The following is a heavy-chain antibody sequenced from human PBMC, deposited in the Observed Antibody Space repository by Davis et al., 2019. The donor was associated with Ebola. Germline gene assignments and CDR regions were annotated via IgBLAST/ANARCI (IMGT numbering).Heavy chain of an antibody. CDR1: GGTFSSYA. J-gene: IGHJ6*02. CDR3: ARGDLLWFGELLYYYYGMDV. Sequence: SCKASGGTFSSYAIHWVRQAPGKGLAWVAVISYDGSNKYHADSVKGRFTISRHNSKNTLYLQMNSLRAEDTAVYYCARGDLLWFGELLYYYYGMDVWGQGTTVTVSS. V-gene: IGHV3-30*14. D-gene: IGHD3-10*01. CDR2: ISYDGSNK.